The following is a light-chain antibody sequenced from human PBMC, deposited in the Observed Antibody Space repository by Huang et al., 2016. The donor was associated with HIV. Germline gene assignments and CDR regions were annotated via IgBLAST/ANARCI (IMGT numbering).Light chain of an antibody. J-gene: IGKJ5*01. CDR3: QQRDS. CDR2: DAS. Sequence: EIVLTQSPGTLSLSPGERATLSCRASQSVGRNVGWYQQTAGQTPRLVIYDASTRATGIPARFSGSGSGTDFTLTISSLEPEDVAVYYCQQRDSFGQGTRLDIK. V-gene: IGKV3-11*01. CDR1: QSVGRN.